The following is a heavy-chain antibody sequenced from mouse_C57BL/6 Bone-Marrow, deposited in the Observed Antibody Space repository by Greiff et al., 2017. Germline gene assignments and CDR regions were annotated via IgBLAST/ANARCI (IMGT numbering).Heavy chain of an antibody. V-gene: IGHV5-6*01. CDR3: ACGNSFAY. J-gene: IGHJ3*01. CDR2: ISSGGSYT. CDR1: GFTFSSYG. Sequence: EVQVVESGGDLVKPGGSLKLSCAASGFTFSSYGMSWVRQTPDKRLEWVATISSGGSYTYYPDSEKGRFTISRDNAKNTLYLQMSSLKSEDTAMYYCACGNSFAYWGQGTLVTVSA. D-gene: IGHD2-1*01.